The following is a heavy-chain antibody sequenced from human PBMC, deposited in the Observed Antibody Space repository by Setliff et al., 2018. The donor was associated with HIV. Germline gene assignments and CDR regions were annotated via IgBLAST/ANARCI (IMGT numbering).Heavy chain of an antibody. CDR2: RYTTGST. V-gene: IGHV4-61*09. J-gene: IGHJ6*03. CDR3: ARVNRARGGYFYYMDV. D-gene: IGHD2-15*01. Sequence: SETLSLTCTVSGGSVSSGSYYWSWIRQPAGRGLEWIGHRYTTGSTSYNPSLKSRSAISISTSRNQFSLRMASVTVADTAQYYCARVNRARGGYFYYMDVWGKGATVTVSS. CDR1: GGSVSSGSYY.